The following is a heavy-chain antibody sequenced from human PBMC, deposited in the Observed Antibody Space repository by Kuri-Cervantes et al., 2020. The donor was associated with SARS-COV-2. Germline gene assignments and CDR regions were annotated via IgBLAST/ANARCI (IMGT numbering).Heavy chain of an antibody. Sequence: GESLKISCSASGFTFSSYAMHWVRQAPGKGLEYVSAISSNGGSTYYADSVKGRFTISKDNSKNTLYLQMSSLRAEDTAVYYCVKAPEGQDDYWGQGTLVTVSS. CDR3: VKAPEGQDDY. CDR1: GFTFSSYA. CDR2: ISSNGGST. J-gene: IGHJ4*02. V-gene: IGHV3-64D*06.